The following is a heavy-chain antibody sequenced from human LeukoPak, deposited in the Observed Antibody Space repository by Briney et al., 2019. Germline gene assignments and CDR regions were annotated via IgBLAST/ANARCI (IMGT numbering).Heavy chain of an antibody. Sequence: GGSLRLSCAASGFTFSSYAMSWVRQAPGKGLEWVSAISGSGGSTYYADSVKGRFTISRDTFRDTVYLQMNSLRAEDTAVYHCVKSAGKDGYRDVFDIWGQGTVVTVSS. CDR2: ISGSGGST. CDR3: VKSAGKDGYRDVFDI. V-gene: IGHV3-23*01. CDR1: GFTFSSYA. J-gene: IGHJ3*02. D-gene: IGHD5-24*01.